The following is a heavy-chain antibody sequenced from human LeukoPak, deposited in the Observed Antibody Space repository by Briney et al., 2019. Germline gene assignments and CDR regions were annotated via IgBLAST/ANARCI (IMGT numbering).Heavy chain of an antibody. J-gene: IGHJ4*02. V-gene: IGHV1-18*01. D-gene: IGHD3-16*01. CDR1: GFIFTSYG. Sequence: ASVKVSCKASGFIFTSYGFSWVRQAPGLGLEWMGWISAYNGNTNYAQKFQGRVTMTTDTSTGTAYMELRSLRSDDTAVYYCAGDYVSVAPGYWGQGTLVTVSS. CDR2: ISAYNGNT. CDR3: AGDYVSVAPGY.